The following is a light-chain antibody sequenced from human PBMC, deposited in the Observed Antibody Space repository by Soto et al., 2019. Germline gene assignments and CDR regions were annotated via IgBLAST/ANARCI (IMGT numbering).Light chain of an antibody. V-gene: IGKV1-27*01. J-gene: IGKJ1*01. CDR2: AAS. CDR1: QGISNY. Sequence: DIQMTQSPSPLSASVGDRVTITCRASQGISNYLAWYQQKPEKVPKLLIYAASTLQLGVPLRFSGSGSGTAFTLTISSLQPEDVATYYCQKYNSAPWTFGQGTKVDIK. CDR3: QKYNSAPWT.